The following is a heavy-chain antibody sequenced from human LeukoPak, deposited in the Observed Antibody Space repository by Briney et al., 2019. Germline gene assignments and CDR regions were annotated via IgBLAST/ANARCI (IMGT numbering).Heavy chain of an antibody. CDR3: ARWTVVVIASAQAFYDI. CDR1: GFTFSSYA. CDR2: ISYDGSNK. Sequence: PGGSLRLSCAASGFTFSSYAMHWVRQAPGKGLEWVAVISYDGSNKYYADSVKGRFTFSRDNSKNTLYLQMNSLRAEDTAVYYCARWTVVVIASAQAFYDIWGQGTMVTVSS. J-gene: IGHJ3*02. V-gene: IGHV3-30-3*01. D-gene: IGHD2-21*01.